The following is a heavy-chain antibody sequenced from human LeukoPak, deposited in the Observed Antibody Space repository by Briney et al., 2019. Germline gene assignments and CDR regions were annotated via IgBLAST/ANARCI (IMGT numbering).Heavy chain of an antibody. CDR3: AKVTQLGRGAFDI. CDR1: GFTFSSYA. D-gene: IGHD3-16*01. Sequence: GGSLRLSCAASGFTFSSYAMSWVRQAPGKGLEWVSAISGSGGSTYYADSVKGRFTISRDNSKNTLYLQMNSLGAEDTAVYYCAKVTQLGRGAFDIWGQGTMVTVSS. J-gene: IGHJ3*02. CDR2: ISGSGGST. V-gene: IGHV3-23*01.